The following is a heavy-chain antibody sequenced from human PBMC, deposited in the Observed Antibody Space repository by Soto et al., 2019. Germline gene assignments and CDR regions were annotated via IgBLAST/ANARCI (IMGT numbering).Heavy chain of an antibody. CDR1: GYTFTSYA. CDR2: INAGNGNT. J-gene: IGHJ5*02. V-gene: IGHV1-3*05. Sequence: QVQLVQSGAEEKKPGASVKVSCKASGYTFTSYAMHWVRQAPGQRLEWMGWINAGNGNTKYSQKFLSRVTATRDTSASTAYLELSSLSSEETAVYYAARDRQQPNWRDPWGQGTLVTVSS. D-gene: IGHD6-13*01. CDR3: ARDRQQPNWRDP.